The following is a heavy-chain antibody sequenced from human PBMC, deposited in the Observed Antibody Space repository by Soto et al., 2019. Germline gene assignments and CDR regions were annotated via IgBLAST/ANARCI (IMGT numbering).Heavy chain of an antibody. D-gene: IGHD4-17*01. CDR3: ARERANYGDYVDAFDI. J-gene: IGHJ3*02. CDR2: ISAYNGNT. Sequence: QVQLVQSGAEVKKPGASVKVSCKASGYTFTSYGFSWVRQAPGQGLEWMGWISAYNGNTNYAQKLQGRVTMTTDTSTSTAYMELRSLRSDDTAVYYCARERANYGDYVDAFDIWGQGTMVTVSS. CDR1: GYTFTSYG. V-gene: IGHV1-18*01.